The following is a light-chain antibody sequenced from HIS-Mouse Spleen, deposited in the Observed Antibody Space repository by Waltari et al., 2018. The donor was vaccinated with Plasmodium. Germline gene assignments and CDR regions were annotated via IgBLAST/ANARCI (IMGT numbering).Light chain of an antibody. Sequence: IQMTQSPSSLSASVGDRVTITCQASQDISNYLNWYQQKPGKAPKLLIYDASSLQSGVPSRFSGSGSGTDFTLTISSLQPEDFATYYCLQDYNYPYTFGQGTKLEIK. CDR2: DAS. CDR1: QDISNY. V-gene: IGKV1-6*01. CDR3: LQDYNYPYT. J-gene: IGKJ2*01.